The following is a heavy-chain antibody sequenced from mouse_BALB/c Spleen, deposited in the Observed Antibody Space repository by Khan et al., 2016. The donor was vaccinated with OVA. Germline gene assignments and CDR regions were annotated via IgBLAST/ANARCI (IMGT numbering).Heavy chain of an antibody. V-gene: IGHV1-5*01. J-gene: IGHJ2*01. CDR2: IYPGNSDT. CDR1: GYSFTSYW. Sequence: MQLEESGTVLARPGASVKMSCKASGYSFTSYWMHWVKQRPGQGLEWIGAIYPGNSDTRYNQKFKGKAKLTAVTSASTAYMDLSSLTNEDSAVYYCTRSYDSYNFDYWGQGTTLTVSS. CDR3: TRSYDSYNFDY. D-gene: IGHD2-4*01.